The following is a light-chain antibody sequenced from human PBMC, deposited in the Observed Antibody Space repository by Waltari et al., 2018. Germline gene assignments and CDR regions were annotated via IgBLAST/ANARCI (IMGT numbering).Light chain of an antibody. CDR3: AAWDTSLDGYV. CDR2: DND. J-gene: IGLJ1*01. V-gene: IGLV1-51*01. Sequence: QFVLTQPPSVSAAPGQKVTISCPGSTSNLGNNYISWYQQPPGTAPKLLIYDNDNRPSGIPDRFSGSKSGTSATLGITGLQTGDEADYYCAAWDTSLDGYVFGTGTKVTVL. CDR1: TSNLGNNY.